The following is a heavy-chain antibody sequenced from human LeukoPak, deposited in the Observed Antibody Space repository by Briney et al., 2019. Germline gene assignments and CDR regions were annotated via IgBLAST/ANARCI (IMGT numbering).Heavy chain of an antibody. CDR2: IYTSGST. J-gene: IGHJ4*02. CDR1: GGSISSYY. D-gene: IGHD4-17*01. CDR3: ARVDYGDYVALFDY. Sequence: PSETLSLTCTVSGGSISSYYWSWIRQPAGKGLEWIGRIYTSGSTNHNPSLKSRVTMSVDTSKNQFSLRLTSVTAADTAVYYCARVDYGDYVALFDYWGQGTLVTVSS. V-gene: IGHV4-4*07.